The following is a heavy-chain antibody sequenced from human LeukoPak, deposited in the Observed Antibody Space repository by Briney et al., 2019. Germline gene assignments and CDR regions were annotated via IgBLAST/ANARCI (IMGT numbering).Heavy chain of an antibody. Sequence: ASVKVSCKASGYTFTTSYMHWVRQAPGHGLERMAIINPSGGSTSYAQKFQGRVTMTRDMSTSTVYMELRSLRSEDTAVYYCARGDHYGDSYFDYWGQGTLVTVSS. J-gene: IGHJ4*02. D-gene: IGHD4-17*01. CDR1: GYTFTTSY. CDR3: ARGDHYGDSYFDY. CDR2: INPSGGST. V-gene: IGHV1-46*01.